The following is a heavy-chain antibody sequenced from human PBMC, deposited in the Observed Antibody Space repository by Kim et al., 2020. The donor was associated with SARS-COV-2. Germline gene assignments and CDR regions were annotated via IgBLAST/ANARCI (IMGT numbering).Heavy chain of an antibody. V-gene: IGHV3-74*01. Sequence: GGSLRLSCAASGINLNSYWLHWVRQTPGKGLEWVSRINSDGSSIEYADSVKGRFTISRDNSRNTLSLQMSSLRAEDTAVYYCARDKCTVPSVFSSCMDVWGQGTTVTASS. CDR2: INSDGSSI. CDR3: ARDKCTVPSVFSSCMDV. D-gene: IGHD2-15*01. CDR1: GINLNSYW. J-gene: IGHJ6*02.